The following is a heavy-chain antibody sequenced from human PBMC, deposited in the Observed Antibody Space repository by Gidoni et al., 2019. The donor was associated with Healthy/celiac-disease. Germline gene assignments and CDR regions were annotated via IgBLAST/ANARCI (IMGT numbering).Heavy chain of an antibody. D-gene: IGHD3-22*01. CDR2: ISHGRRNK. Sequence: QVQLVESGGGVAQPGRYLRRVCAACGVICSSSAMHWVRQAPGKGLEWVAVISHGRRNKYYAVSVKGRFTIARDNTKNTLYLQMNSLRAKDTAVYYCARRVLLLDSSGYLDYWGQGTLVTVSS. CDR1: GVICSSSA. V-gene: IGHV3-30*04. CDR3: ARRVLLLDSSGYLDY. J-gene: IGHJ4*02.